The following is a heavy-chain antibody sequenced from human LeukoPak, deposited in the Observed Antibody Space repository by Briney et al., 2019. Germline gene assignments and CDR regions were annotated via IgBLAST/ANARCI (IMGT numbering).Heavy chain of an antibody. V-gene: IGHV3-48*04. D-gene: IGHD3-10*01. CDR3: ARLEIFSGFDY. CDR1: GFTFSAYG. J-gene: IGHJ4*02. CDR2: ISSSSTNI. Sequence: GGSLRLSCAASGFTFSAYGMNWVRQSPGKGLELVSYISSSSTNIYYSDSVKGRFTISRDNAKESLYLQMSSLRAEDTAVYCCARLEIFSGFDYWGRGTLVAVSS.